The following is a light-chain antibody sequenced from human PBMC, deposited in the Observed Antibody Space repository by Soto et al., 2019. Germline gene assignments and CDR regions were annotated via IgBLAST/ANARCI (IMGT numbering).Light chain of an antibody. V-gene: IGLV2-8*01. J-gene: IGLJ2*01. CDR1: SSDIGASTY. CDR3: SSYAGNNDLV. Sequence: QSALTQPASVSGSPGQSVTISCTGTSSDIGASTYVSWYQQHPGRAPNLIVYEVTKRPSGVPDRFSGSKSGNTASLTVSGLQADDEADYYCSSYAGNNDLVFGGGTKLTVL. CDR2: EVT.